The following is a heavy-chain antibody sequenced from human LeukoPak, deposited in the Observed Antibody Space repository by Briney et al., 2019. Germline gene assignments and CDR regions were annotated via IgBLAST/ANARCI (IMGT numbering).Heavy chain of an antibody. D-gene: IGHD2-2*01. J-gene: IGHJ4*02. V-gene: IGHV4-39*01. CDR3: ARLGGDCSSTSCTPFDY. CDR1: GGSISSSSYY. Sequence: PSETLSLTCTVSGGSISSSSYYWGWIRQPPGKGLEWIGSIYYSGSTYYNPSLKSRVTISVDTSKNQFSLKLSSVTAADTAVYYCARLGGDCSSTSCTPFDYWGQGTLVTVSS. CDR2: IYYSGST.